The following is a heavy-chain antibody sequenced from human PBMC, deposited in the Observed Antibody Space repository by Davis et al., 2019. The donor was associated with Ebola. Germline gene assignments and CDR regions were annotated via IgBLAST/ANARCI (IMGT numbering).Heavy chain of an antibody. J-gene: IGHJ6*02. V-gene: IGHV1-2*02. Sequence: ASVKVSCKASGYTFTGYYMHWVRQAPGQGLEWMGWINPNSGGTNYAQKFQGRVTMTEDTSTDTAYMELSSLRSEDTAVYYCATDSNGMDVWGQGTTVTVSS. D-gene: IGHD2/OR15-2a*01. CDR3: ATDSNGMDV. CDR1: GYTFTGYY. CDR2: INPNSGGT.